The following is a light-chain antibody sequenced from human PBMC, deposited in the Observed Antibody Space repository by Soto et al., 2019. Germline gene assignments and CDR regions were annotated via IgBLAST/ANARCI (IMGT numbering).Light chain of an antibody. CDR1: QGISNL. CDR3: LQHNTYPYT. V-gene: IGKV1-17*01. Sequence: DIQMTQSPSSLSASVGDRVTITCQASQGISNLLGWFQHKPGKAPKRLIYAASSLQGGVPSRFSGSGSGTEFTLTITGLQPEDFADYYCLQHNTYPYTFGQGTKLEIK. J-gene: IGKJ2*01. CDR2: AAS.